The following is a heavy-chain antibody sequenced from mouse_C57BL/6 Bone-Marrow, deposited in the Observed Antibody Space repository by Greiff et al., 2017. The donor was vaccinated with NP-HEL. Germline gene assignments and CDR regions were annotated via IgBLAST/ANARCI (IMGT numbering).Heavy chain of an antibody. CDR1: GYTFTSYW. J-gene: IGHJ1*03. D-gene: IGHD1-1*01. Sequence: VKLKQPGAELVKPGASVKMSCKASGYTFTSYWITWVKQRPGQGLEWIGDIYPGSGSTNYNEKFKSKATLTVDTSSSTAYMQLSSLTSEDSAVYYCARGVLLLWYFDVWGTGTTVTVSS. CDR3: ARGVLLLWYFDV. V-gene: IGHV1-55*01. CDR2: IYPGSGST.